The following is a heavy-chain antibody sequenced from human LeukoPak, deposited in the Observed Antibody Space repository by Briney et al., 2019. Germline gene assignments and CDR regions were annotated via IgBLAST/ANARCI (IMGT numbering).Heavy chain of an antibody. D-gene: IGHD6-13*01. J-gene: IGHJ4*02. CDR3: ASASRGGQQLVPREFDY. V-gene: IGHV3-48*03. CDR1: GFTFSSYE. Sequence: GGSLRLSCAASGFTFSSYEMNWVRQAPGKGLEWVSYISSSGSTIYYADSVKGRFTISRDNAKNSLYLQMNSLRAEDTAVYYCASASRGGQQLVPREFDYWGQGTLVTVSS. CDR2: ISSSGSTI.